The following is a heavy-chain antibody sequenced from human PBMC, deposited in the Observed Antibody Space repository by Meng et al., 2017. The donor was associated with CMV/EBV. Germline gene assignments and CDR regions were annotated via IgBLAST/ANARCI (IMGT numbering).Heavy chain of an antibody. Sequence: SETLSLTCTVSGGSVSSGSYYWSWIRQPPGKGLEWIGYIYYSGSTNYNPSLKSRVTISVDTSKNQFSLKLSSVTAADTATYYCAHSPASQHALGILYWGQGTLVTVSS. D-gene: IGHD7-27*01. J-gene: IGHJ4*02. CDR1: GGSVSSGSYY. CDR2: IYYSGST. V-gene: IGHV4-61*01. CDR3: AHSPASQHALGILY.